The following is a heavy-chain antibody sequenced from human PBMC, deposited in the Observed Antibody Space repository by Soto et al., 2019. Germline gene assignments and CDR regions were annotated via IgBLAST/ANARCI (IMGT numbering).Heavy chain of an antibody. CDR1: GFTFSSSE. CDR3: ARRGSR. CDR2: IHPGGQTI. Sequence: EVQLVESGGGLVQPGGSLRLSCAASGFTFSSSEMYWVRQAPGKGLEWISYIHPGGQTIFYAESGKGRFTISRDNAKHSVYLQMNSLRAEDPAVYYCARRGSRWGRGTKVTVSS. D-gene: IGHD2-15*01. V-gene: IGHV3-48*03. J-gene: IGHJ3*01.